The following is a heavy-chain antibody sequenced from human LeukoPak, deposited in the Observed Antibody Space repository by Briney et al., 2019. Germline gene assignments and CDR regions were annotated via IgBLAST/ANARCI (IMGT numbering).Heavy chain of an antibody. D-gene: IGHD4-23*01. CDR2: INPNSGGT. V-gene: IGHV1-2*04. Sequence: GASVKVSCKASGYTFTGYYMHWVRQAPGQGLEWMGWINPNSGGTNYAQKFQGWVTMTRDTSISTAYMELSRLRSDDTAVYYCARDKGSYGGTNFDYWGQGTLVTVSS. J-gene: IGHJ4*02. CDR3: ARDKGSYGGTNFDY. CDR1: GYTFTGYY.